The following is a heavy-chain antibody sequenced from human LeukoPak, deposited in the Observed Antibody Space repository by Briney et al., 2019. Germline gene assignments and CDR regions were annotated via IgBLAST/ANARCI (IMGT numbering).Heavy chain of an antibody. CDR1: GGSFSGYY. Sequence: SETLSLTCAVYGGSFSGYYWSWIRQPPGKGLEWIGSIYYSGSTYYNPSLKSRVTISVDTSKNQFSLKLSSVTAADTAVYYCARSDYYDSSGYYRPDYYFDYWGQGTLVTVSS. CDR3: ARSDYYDSSGYYRPDYYFDY. CDR2: IYYSGST. D-gene: IGHD3-22*01. V-gene: IGHV4-34*01. J-gene: IGHJ4*02.